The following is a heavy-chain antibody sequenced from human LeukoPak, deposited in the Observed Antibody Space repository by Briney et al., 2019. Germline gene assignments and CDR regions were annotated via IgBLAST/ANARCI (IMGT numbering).Heavy chain of an antibody. CDR1: GGSISTFY. J-gene: IGHJ5*02. D-gene: IGHD6-25*01. Sequence: ASETLSLTCTVSGGSISTFYWTWIRQPAGKGLEWIGRINNSGSTNYNPSLRSRVSMSVDRSKNQFSVTLSSVTAADTAVYFCAREGGDPRWLDPWGQGTLVTVSS. V-gene: IGHV4-4*07. CDR2: INNSGST. CDR3: AREGGDPRWLDP.